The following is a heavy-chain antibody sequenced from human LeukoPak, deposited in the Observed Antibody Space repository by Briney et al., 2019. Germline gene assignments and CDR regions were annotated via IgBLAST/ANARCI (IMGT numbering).Heavy chain of an antibody. CDR2: IKQDGSEE. CDR3: ARDTRPVEMATIDY. CDR1: RFTFSAYW. D-gene: IGHD5-24*01. J-gene: IGHJ4*02. V-gene: IGHV3-7*01. Sequence: PGGSLRLSCAASRFTFSAYWMSWVRQAPGKGLEWVANIKQDGSEEYYVDSVKGRFTISRDNAKNSLYLQMNTLRAEDTAVYFCARDTRPVEMATIDYWGQGALVTVSS.